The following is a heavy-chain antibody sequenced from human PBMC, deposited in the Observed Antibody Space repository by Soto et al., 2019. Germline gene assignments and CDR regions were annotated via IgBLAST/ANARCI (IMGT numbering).Heavy chain of an antibody. V-gene: IGHV3-23*01. CDR3: AKDVVELIASGGRQFDY. CDR2: ISGNGAYT. Sequence: GGSLRLSCAAFGFTFRDYAMSWVLQGPGKGLEWVSAISGNGAYTYYADSVKGRCSISRDNSENTLYVEMKELRAEETAIYYCAKDVVELIASGGRQFDYWGQGVQVTVSS. D-gene: IGHD2-21*01. CDR1: GFTFRDYA. J-gene: IGHJ4*02.